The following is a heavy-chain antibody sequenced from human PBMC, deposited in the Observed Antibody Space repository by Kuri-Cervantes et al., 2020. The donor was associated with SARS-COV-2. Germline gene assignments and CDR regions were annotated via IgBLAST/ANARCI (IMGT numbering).Heavy chain of an antibody. CDR3: ARDRYSSTWDY. D-gene: IGHD6-13*01. CDR1: GDNVSSNSAA. J-gene: IGHJ4*02. V-gene: IGHV6-1*01. Sequence: PRGISGDNVSSNSAAWNWIRQCPSRGLEWLVRTYYRSKWYNDYAVSVKSRLTINPDTSKNQFSLQLNSVTPEDTAVYYCARDRYSSTWDYRGQGTLVTVSS. CDR2: TYYRSKWYN.